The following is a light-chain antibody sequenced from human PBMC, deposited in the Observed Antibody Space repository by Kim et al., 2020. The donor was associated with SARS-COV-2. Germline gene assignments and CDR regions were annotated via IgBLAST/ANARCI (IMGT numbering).Light chain of an antibody. CDR1: KLGDKY. Sequence: GSPVPTARLTCAGDKLGDKYACLYQQKPGQSPVLFIYQDSKRPSGIPERFSGSNSGNTATLTISGTQAMDEADYFCQAWDSSTVVFGGGTQLTVL. V-gene: IGLV3-1*01. CDR2: QDS. J-gene: IGLJ2*01. CDR3: QAWDSSTVV.